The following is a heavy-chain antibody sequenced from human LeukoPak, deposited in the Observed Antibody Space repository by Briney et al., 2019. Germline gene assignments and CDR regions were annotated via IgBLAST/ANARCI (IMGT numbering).Heavy chain of an antibody. CDR3: ARDPGSSSFDY. CDR2: INQDGSVK. V-gene: IGHV3-7*01. J-gene: IGHJ4*02. Sequence: GGSLRLSCAASTFPFSTYWMTWVRQAPGKGPEFVANINQDGSVKNYVDSVKGRFTISRDNAKNSLYLQMNSLRADDTAVYYCARDPGSSSFDYWGQGTLVTVSS. D-gene: IGHD6-13*01. CDR1: TFPFSTYW.